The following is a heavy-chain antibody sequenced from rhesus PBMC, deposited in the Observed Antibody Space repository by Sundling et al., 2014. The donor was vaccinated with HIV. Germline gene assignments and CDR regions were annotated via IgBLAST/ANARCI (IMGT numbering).Heavy chain of an antibody. V-gene: IGHV4-80*01. Sequence: QVQVQESGPGLVKPSETLSLTCTVSGASISGSWWSWIRQPPGKGLEWIGEINGDSGNTNYNPSLKSRVTISRGTSKNEISLKLNSVTAADTAVYYCATFRTSVAALEYWGQGVLVIVSS. CDR1: GASISGSW. CDR3: ATFRTSVAALEY. D-gene: IGHD4-29*01. CDR2: INGDSGNT. J-gene: IGHJ4*01.